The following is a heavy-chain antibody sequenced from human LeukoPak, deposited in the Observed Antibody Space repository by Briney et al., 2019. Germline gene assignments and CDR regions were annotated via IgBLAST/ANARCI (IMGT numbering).Heavy chain of an antibody. CDR1: GYSISSYF. V-gene: IGHV4-38-2*02. Sequence: PSETLSLTCTVSGYSISSYFWGWIRQPPGKGLEWIGSISHSGSTYYNPSLKSRVTISIDTSKNQFSLKLTSVTAADTAVYYCARETVVPVGFAYWGQGILVTVSS. CDR2: ISHSGST. CDR3: ARETVVPVGFAY. J-gene: IGHJ4*02. D-gene: IGHD2-15*01.